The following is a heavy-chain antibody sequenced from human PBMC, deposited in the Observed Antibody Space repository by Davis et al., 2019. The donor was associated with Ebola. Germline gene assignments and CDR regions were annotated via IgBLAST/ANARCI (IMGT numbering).Heavy chain of an antibody. CDR2: ISGSGGST. CDR1: GFTFSSYA. V-gene: IGHV3-23*01. J-gene: IGHJ1*01. CDR3: ARVSTGYSSSSVPGYFQH. Sequence: GESLKISCAASGFTFSSYAMSWVRQAPGKGLEWVSAISGSGGSTYYADSVKGRFTISRDNSRNTLYLQMNSLKTEDTAVYYCARVSTGYSSSSVPGYFQHWGQGTLVTVSS. D-gene: IGHD6-6*01.